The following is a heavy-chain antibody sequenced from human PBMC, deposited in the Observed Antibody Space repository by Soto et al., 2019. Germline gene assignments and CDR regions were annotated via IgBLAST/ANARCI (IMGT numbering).Heavy chain of an antibody. CDR1: GGSIRNGNYY. CDR2: IYYIGTT. CDR3: AKNETARPWFDP. J-gene: IGHJ5*02. Sequence: QVQLQESGPGLVKASQTLSLTCTVSGGSIRNGNYYWSWIRQLPGKGLEWIGNIYYIGTTSYNPSLKSRIIISIDTSKNQFSLELTSVLAADTAVYYCAKNETARPWFDPWGQGTLGTGSS. V-gene: IGHV4-31*03. D-gene: IGHD6-6*01.